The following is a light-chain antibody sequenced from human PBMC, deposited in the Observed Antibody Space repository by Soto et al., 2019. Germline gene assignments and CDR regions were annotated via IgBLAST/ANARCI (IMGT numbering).Light chain of an antibody. J-gene: IGLJ1*01. V-gene: IGLV1-40*01. CDR1: SSNIGAGYD. Sequence: QLVLTQPPSVSGAPGQRVIISCTGSSSNIGAGYDVHWYQQLPGTAPKLLIYGISNRPSGVPDRFSGSKSGTSVSLAITGLQAEDEADYYCQSYDSSLSGSYVFGTGTKLTVL. CDR3: QSYDSSLSGSYV. CDR2: GIS.